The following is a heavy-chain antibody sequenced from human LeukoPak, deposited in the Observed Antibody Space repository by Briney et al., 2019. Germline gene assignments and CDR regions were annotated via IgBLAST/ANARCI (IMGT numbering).Heavy chain of an antibody. Sequence: AGSLRLSCAASGFTFTSYAMSWVRQAPGKGLEWVSAISAAGLSTHYSDSVKGRFTISRGNSKNTLFLQMNSLRAEDTAVYYCAKGLTTFDYWGQGTLVTVSS. CDR3: AKGLTTFDY. CDR1: GFTFTSYA. J-gene: IGHJ4*02. D-gene: IGHD4-11*01. V-gene: IGHV3-23*01. CDR2: ISAAGLST.